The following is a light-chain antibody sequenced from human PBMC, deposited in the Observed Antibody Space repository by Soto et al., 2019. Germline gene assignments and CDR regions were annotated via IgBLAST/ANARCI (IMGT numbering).Light chain of an antibody. V-gene: IGLV1-47*01. Sequence: QSVLTQSPSASGTPGQTVTISCCGSRSNIGRNFAYWYQHVPGTAPRLLIQRNNERPPGVPDRFSGPKSGTSVSLAISGLRSDDEATYYCAAWDDTLDAQVFGGGTQLTVL. CDR1: RSNIGRNF. CDR2: RNN. J-gene: IGLJ3*02. CDR3: AAWDDTLDAQV.